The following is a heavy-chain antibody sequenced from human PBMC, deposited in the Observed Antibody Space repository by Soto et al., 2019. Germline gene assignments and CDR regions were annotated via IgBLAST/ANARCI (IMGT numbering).Heavy chain of an antibody. CDR2: IYPGAPDT. CDR3: AKTDGYDVEY. Sequence: GESLKISCKGSGYSFVSYWIAWLRQMPGKGLEWMGSIYPGAPDTTYSPSIQGQVTISADKSSTTVYLQWNTLKASDTAMYYCAKTDGYDVEYWGQGTRVTVSS. D-gene: IGHD5-18*01. CDR1: GYSFVSYW. J-gene: IGHJ4*02. V-gene: IGHV5-51*01.